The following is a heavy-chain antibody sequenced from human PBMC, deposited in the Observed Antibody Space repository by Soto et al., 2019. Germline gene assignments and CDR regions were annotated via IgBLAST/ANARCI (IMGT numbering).Heavy chain of an antibody. V-gene: IGHV1-69*01. D-gene: IGHD2-21*02. J-gene: IGHJ4*02. CDR3: ARDLIYGGNLHYFDY. CDR1: GGTFSSYA. CDR2: IIPIFGTA. Sequence: QVQLVQSGAEVKKPGSSVKVSCKASGGTFSSYAISWVRQAPGQALEWMGGIIPIFGTANYAQKFQGRVTITADECTSTAYMELSSLRSEDTAVYYCARDLIYGGNLHYFDYWGQGTLVTVSS.